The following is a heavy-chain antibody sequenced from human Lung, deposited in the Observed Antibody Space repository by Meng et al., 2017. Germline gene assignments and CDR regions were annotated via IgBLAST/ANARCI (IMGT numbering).Heavy chain of an antibody. CDR3: ARGPTTMAHDFDY. D-gene: IGHD4-11*01. J-gene: IGHJ4*02. CDR2: INHSGST. CDR1: GGAFSDYY. Sequence: HGKLNEWGAGLLKPSETLSLTCVVSGGAFSDYYWSWIRQPPGKGLEWIGEINHSGSTNYNPSLESRATISVDTSQNNLSLKLSSVTAADSAVYYCARGPTTMAHDFDYWGQGTLVTVSS. V-gene: IGHV4-34*01.